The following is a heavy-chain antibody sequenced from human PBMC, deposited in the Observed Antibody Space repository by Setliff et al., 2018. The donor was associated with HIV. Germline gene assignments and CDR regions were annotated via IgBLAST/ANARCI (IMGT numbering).Heavy chain of an antibody. Sequence: PSETLSLTCTVSGVSISNGYYWGWIRQPPGKGLEWIGSIYHSGNTYYNPSLKSRLTISVDTSKNHFSLKLNSVTAADTAVYYCARDRGGYSGYVDIWGQGTMVTVSS. CDR1: GVSISNGYY. CDR2: IYHSGNT. V-gene: IGHV4-38-2*02. J-gene: IGHJ3*02. D-gene: IGHD5-12*01. CDR3: ARDRGGYSGYVDI.